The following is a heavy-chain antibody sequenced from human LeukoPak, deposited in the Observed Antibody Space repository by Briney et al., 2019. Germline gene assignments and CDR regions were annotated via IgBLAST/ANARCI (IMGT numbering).Heavy chain of an antibody. CDR3: ASETSKLPLDY. Sequence: SVKVSCKVSGGTFSSYAISWVRQAPGQGLEWMGGIIPIFGAANYAQKFQGRVTITTDESTSTAYMELSSLRSEDTAVYYCASETSKLPLDYWGQGTLVTVSS. D-gene: IGHD2-15*01. J-gene: IGHJ4*02. CDR1: GGTFSSYA. CDR2: IIPIFGAA. V-gene: IGHV1-69*05.